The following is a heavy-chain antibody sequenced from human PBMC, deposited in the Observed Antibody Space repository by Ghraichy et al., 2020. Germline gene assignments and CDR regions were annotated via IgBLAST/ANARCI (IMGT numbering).Heavy chain of an antibody. CDR1: GFTFSSYA. CDR2: ISYDGSNK. J-gene: IGHJ3*02. D-gene: IGHD5-18*01. CDR3: ARDPRGYSYGYDHAFDI. V-gene: IGHV3-30-3*01. Sequence: GSLRLSCAASGFTFSSYAMHWVRQAPGKGLEWVAVISYDGSNKYYADSVKGRFTISRDNSKNTLYLQMNSLRAEDTAVYYCARDPRGYSYGYDHAFDIWGQGTMVTVSS.